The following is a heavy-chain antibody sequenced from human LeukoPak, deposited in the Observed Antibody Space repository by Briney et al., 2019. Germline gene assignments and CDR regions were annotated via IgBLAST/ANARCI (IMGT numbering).Heavy chain of an antibody. D-gene: IGHD6-19*01. J-gene: IGHJ4*02. Sequence: GGSLRLSCAASGFGFRNYGMHWVRQAPGKGLEWVSGISWNSGSIGYADSVKGRFTISRDNAKNSLYLQMNSLRAEDTALYYCAKDKGIAVAGTGYFDYWGQGTLVTVSS. CDR2: ISWNSGSI. V-gene: IGHV3-9*01. CDR3: AKDKGIAVAGTGYFDY. CDR1: GFGFRNYG.